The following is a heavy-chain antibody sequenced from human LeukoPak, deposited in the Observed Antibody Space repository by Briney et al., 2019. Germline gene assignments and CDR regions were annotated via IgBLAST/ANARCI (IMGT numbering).Heavy chain of an antibody. Sequence: PSETLSLTCTVSGASISNYYWSWIRQPPGKGLEWIGYIYYSGSTNYNPSLKSRVTISVDTSKNQFSLKLSSVTAADTAVYYCARFHLAWFDPWGQGTLVTVSS. J-gene: IGHJ5*02. CDR1: GASISNYY. CDR2: IYYSGST. CDR3: ARFHLAWFDP. V-gene: IGHV4-59*01. D-gene: IGHD3-16*01.